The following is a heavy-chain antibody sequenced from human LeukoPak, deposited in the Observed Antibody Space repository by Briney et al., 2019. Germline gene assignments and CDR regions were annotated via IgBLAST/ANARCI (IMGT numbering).Heavy chain of an antibody. D-gene: IGHD3-10*01. V-gene: IGHV3-23*01. Sequence: GGSLRLPCAASGFTFYNYGISWVRQAPGKGLKWLTGINGSGGRTYYADSVRGRFIVSRDNSQNTVNLEIHSLRAEDTAVYYCAKYVCSYGSGSYLAHWGQGTLVTVSS. CDR1: GFTFYNYG. J-gene: IGHJ4*02. CDR2: INGSGGRT. CDR3: AKYVCSYGSGSYLAH.